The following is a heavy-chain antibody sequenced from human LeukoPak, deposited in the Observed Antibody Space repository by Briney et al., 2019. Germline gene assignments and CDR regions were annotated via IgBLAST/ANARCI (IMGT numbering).Heavy chain of an antibody. CDR3: AKEGMATMEY. V-gene: IGHV3-23*01. Sequence: GGSLRLSCAASGFTFSSHAMSWVRQAPGKGLEWVSTISGSAGSTYYADSVKGRFTISRDNSKNTLYLQMNSLRAEDTAVYYCAKEGMATMEYWGQGTLVTVSS. CDR1: GFTFSSHA. D-gene: IGHD5-24*01. J-gene: IGHJ4*02. CDR2: ISGSAGST.